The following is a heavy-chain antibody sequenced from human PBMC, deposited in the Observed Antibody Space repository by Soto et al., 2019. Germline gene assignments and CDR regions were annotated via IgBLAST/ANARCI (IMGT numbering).Heavy chain of an antibody. CDR2: ISGSGGST. CDR1: GFTFCSYA. D-gene: IGHD3-22*01. CDR3: ANYYASSCAYHYYYGMDV. Sequence: GGSLRLPCAASGFTFCSYAMSCVRQAPGKGLESVSAISGSGGSTYYAVSVKGRFTISRDNSKNTLYLRMNGLRSEDKAVYNCANYYASSCAYHYYYGMDVWGQGTTVTVSS. V-gene: IGHV3-23*01. J-gene: IGHJ6*02.